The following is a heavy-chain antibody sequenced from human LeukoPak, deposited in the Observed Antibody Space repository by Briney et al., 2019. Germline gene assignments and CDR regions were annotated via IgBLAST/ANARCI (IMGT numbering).Heavy chain of an antibody. Sequence: GGSLRLSCAASGFSFSDAWMTWVRQAPGKGLEWVSSISSSSSYIYYADSVKGRFTISRDNAKNSLYLQMNSLRAEDTAVYYCACFNWFDPWGQGTLVTVSS. V-gene: IGHV3-21*01. J-gene: IGHJ5*02. CDR2: ISSSSSYI. D-gene: IGHD3-16*01. CDR1: GFSFSDAW. CDR3: ACFNWFDP.